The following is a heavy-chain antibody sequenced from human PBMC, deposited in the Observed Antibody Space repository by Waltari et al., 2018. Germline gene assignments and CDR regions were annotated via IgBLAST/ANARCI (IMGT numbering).Heavy chain of an antibody. D-gene: IGHD1-7*01. CDR2: INSDGSST. CDR1: GFTFSSYG. Sequence: EVQLVESGGGLVQPGGSLRLSCAASGFTFSSYGLHWVRQAPGKGLAWVSRINSDGSSTSYADSVMGRFTISRDNAKNTLYLQMNSLSVDDTAVYYCAELSSSAFHIWGQGTMVTVSS. V-gene: IGHV3-74*01. J-gene: IGHJ3*02. CDR3: AELSSSAFHI.